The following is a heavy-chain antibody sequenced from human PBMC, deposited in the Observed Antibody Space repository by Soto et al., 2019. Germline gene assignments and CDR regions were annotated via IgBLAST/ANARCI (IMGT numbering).Heavy chain of an antibody. D-gene: IGHD1-20*01. CDR3: ARALTGRTQYYYYMDV. CDR1: GFTFSSYS. J-gene: IGHJ6*03. Sequence: GGSLRLSCAASGFTFSSYSMNWVRQAPGKGLEWVSSISSSSSYIYYADSVKGRFTISRDNAKNSLYLQMNSLRAEDTAVYYCARALTGRTQYYYYMDVWGKGTTVTVSS. V-gene: IGHV3-21*01. CDR2: ISSSSSYI.